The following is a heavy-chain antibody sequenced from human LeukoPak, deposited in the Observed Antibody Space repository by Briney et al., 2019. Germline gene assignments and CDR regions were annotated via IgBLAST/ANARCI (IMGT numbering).Heavy chain of an antibody. D-gene: IGHD4-11*01. Sequence: GGSLRLTCAVSGFTLSHYDMHEVRQPPGKGLEWVAVIWSDGSNKFYADSVKGRFTISRDNFKNTVFLQMNILRTGDTALYYCAKDAQSEFDYSNSFDHWGQGSLVTVSS. J-gene: IGHJ5*01. CDR2: IWSDGSNK. CDR1: GFTLSHYD. V-gene: IGHV3-33*06. CDR3: AKDAQSEFDYSNSFDH.